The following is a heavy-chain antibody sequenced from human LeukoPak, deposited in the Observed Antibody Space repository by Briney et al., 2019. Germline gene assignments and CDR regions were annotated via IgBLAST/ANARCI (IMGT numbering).Heavy chain of an antibody. D-gene: IGHD1-26*01. CDR1: GFTFSSYA. CDR2: LSGGGDST. V-gene: IGHV3-23*01. J-gene: IGHJ6*02. CDR3: AKGDGSSLAYYYGMDV. Sequence: GSLRLSCAASGFTFSSYAMSWVRQAPGKGLGWVSSLSGGGDSTYYADSVKGRFTISRDNSKNTLYLQMNSLRAEDTAIYYCAKGDGSSLAYYYGMDVWGQGTTVTVSS.